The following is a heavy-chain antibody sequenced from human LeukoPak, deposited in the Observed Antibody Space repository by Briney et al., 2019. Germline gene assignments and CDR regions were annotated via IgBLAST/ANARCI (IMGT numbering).Heavy chain of an antibody. Sequence: SETLSLTCTVSGGSISSYYWSWIRQPAGKELEWIGHIYTSGSTNYNPSLKSRVTMSVDTSKNQFSLKLSSVTAADTAVYYCARELGNMDVWGKGTTVTVSS. V-gene: IGHV4-4*07. J-gene: IGHJ6*03. CDR2: IYTSGST. CDR3: ARELGNMDV. CDR1: GGSISSYY. D-gene: IGHD3-3*02.